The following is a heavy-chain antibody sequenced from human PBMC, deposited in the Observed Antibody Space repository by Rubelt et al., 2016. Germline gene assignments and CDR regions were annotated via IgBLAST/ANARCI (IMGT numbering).Heavy chain of an antibody. V-gene: IGHV1-3*01. CDR2: INAGNGNT. CDR3: ARDIYSGSYYGY. D-gene: IGHD1-26*01. Sequence: QVPLVQSGAEVKKPGASVKVSCKASGYTFTSYAMHLVRQAPGQRLEWVGRINAGNGNTKYSEKFQGIVTITRATSASTAYMELSSLRSEDTAVYYCARDIYSGSYYGYWGQGTLVTVSS. J-gene: IGHJ4*02. CDR1: GYTFTSYA.